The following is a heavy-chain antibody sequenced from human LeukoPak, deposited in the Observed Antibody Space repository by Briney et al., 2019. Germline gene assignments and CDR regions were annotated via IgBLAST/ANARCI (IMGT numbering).Heavy chain of an antibody. Sequence: QAGGSLRLSCAASGFTFSSYAMSWVRQAPGKGLEWVSAISGSGGSTHYADSVKGRFNISRDNSKNTLYLQMNSLRAEDTAVYYCARDYEVVPGAIGGYGMDVWGQGTTVTVS. CDR3: ARDYEVVPGAIGGYGMDV. J-gene: IGHJ6*02. CDR2: ISGSGGST. D-gene: IGHD2-2*02. CDR1: GFTFSSYA. V-gene: IGHV3-23*01.